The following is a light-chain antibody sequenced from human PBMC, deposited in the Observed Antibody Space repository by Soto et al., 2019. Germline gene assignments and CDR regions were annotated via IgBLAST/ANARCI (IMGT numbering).Light chain of an antibody. CDR3: GTWHSSLSVLM. J-gene: IGLJ3*02. CDR2: ENN. Sequence: QSVLTQPPSVSAAPGQTVTISCSGSSSNIGNNYVSWYQQLPGTAPKLLIYENNKRPSGIPDRFSGSKSGTSATLGITGLQTGDEADYYCGTWHSSLSVLMFGGGTKLTVL. V-gene: IGLV1-51*02. CDR1: SSNIGNNY.